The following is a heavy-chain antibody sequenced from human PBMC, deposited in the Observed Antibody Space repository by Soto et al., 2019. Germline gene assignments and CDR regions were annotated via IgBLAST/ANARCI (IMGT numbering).Heavy chain of an antibody. CDR1: GFTFNVNY. J-gene: IGHJ6*02. CDR3: ARDPAVTTDYGLDV. CDR2: IYTDGRT. V-gene: IGHV3-53*01. Sequence: PGESLKISCAASGFTFNVNYMTWVRQSPGKGLEWVSFIYTDGRTFYADSVKGRFTISRDDSENTVYLQMNSLRVEDKAVYYCARDPAVTTDYGLDVWVPRTTVTVSS. D-gene: IGHD4-17*01.